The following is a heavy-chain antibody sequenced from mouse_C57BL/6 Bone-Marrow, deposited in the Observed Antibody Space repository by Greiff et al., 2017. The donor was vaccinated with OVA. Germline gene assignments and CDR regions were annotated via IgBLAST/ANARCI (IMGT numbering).Heavy chain of an antibody. CDR2: IYPGDGDT. J-gene: IGHJ3*01. V-gene: IGHV1-82*01. CDR3: ARDSRGFAY. Sequence: VQLQESGPELVKPGASVKISCKASGYAFSSSWMNWVKQRPGKGLEWIGRIYPGDGDTNYNGKFKGKATLTADISSSTAYMQLSSLTSEDSAVYFCARDSRGFAYWGQGTLVTVSA. CDR1: GYAFSSSW.